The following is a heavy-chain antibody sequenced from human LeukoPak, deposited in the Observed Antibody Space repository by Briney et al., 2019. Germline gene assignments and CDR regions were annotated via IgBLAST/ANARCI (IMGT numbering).Heavy chain of an antibody. D-gene: IGHD2-21*02. Sequence: GGSLRLSCAASGFTFSNYAMTWARQAPGKGLEWVSSISGSGGSTNYADSVKGRFTISRDNSKNALYLQMDSLRPEDTAVYYCAKGGGHCGGDFYYYFDCWGQGTLVTVSS. V-gene: IGHV3-23*01. CDR3: AKGGGHCGGDFYYYFDC. J-gene: IGHJ4*02. CDR2: ISGSGGST. CDR1: GFTFSNYA.